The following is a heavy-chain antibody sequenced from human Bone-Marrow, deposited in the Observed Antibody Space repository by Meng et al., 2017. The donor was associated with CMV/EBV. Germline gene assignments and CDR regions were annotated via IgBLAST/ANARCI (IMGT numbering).Heavy chain of an antibody. CDR3: ARRGYCTNISCPDWFDP. Sequence: SETLSLTCTVSGGSISSSSYYWGWIRQPPGRGLEWIGSIYYSGSTYYNPSLKSRVIMSVDTSKNQFSLKVTSVTAADTAVYYCARRGYCTNISCPDWFDPWGQRTLVTVSS. J-gene: IGHJ5*02. CDR1: GGSISSSSYY. CDR2: IYYSGST. V-gene: IGHV4-39*07. D-gene: IGHD2-2*01.